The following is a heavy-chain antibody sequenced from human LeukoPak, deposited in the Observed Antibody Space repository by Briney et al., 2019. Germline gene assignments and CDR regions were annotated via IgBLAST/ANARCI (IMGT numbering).Heavy chain of an antibody. CDR3: ATTRGFDY. D-gene: IGHD1-1*01. Sequence: GGSLRLSRAASGFTFSSHWMTWVRQAPGKGLEWVANIKEDGTRKNYMDSVKGRFTISRDNAKNSLYLQMSGLRAEDTALYYCATTRGFDYWGQGTLVTVSS. V-gene: IGHV3-7*03. CDR2: IKEDGTRK. J-gene: IGHJ4*02. CDR1: GFTFSSHW.